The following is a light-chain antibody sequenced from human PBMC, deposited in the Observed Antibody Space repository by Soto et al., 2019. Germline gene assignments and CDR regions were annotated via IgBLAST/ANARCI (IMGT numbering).Light chain of an antibody. CDR3: QQLSIYPLT. Sequence: DIQLTQSPSFLSAAVGERVTITCRASQDISSSLSWYQQRPGKAPKLLIYAASTLQSAVPSRFSGSGSGTDFTLTINSLQPEDVATYYCQQLSIYPLTFGGGTKVEIK. CDR1: QDISSS. J-gene: IGKJ4*01. CDR2: AAS. V-gene: IGKV1-9*01.